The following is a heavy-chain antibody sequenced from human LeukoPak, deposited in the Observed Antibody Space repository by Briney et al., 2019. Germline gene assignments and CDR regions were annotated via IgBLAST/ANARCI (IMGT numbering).Heavy chain of an antibody. CDR2: IYYSGST. CDR3: ARDSDGSVPEDY. Sequence: KPSETLSLTCTVSGGSISSYYWSWIRQPPGKGLEWIGYIYYSGSTYYNPSLKSRVTIPVDTSKNQFSLKLSSVTAADTAVYYCARDSDGSVPEDYWGQGTLVTVSS. CDR1: GGSISSYY. J-gene: IGHJ4*02. D-gene: IGHD2-2*01. V-gene: IGHV4-59*12.